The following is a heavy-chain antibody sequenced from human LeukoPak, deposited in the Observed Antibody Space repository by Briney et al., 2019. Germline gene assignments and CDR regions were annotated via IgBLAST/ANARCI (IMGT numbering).Heavy chain of an antibody. CDR2: SSSGEKMK. V-gene: IGHV3-48*04. D-gene: IGHD2-15*01. CDR3: VRETRGYCSAGTCYYAFDV. J-gene: IGHJ3*01. CDR1: GFTFSNYN. Sequence: GGSLRLSCAASGFTFSNYNMNWVRQAPGKGLEGVSYSSSGEKMKYYADSVRGRFTISRDNAKNSLFLQMNSLTVEDTAVYYCVRETRGYCSAGTCYYAFDVWGQGTMVTVSS.